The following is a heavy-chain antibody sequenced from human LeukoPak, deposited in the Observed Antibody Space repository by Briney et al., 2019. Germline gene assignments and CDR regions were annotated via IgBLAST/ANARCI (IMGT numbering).Heavy chain of an antibody. Sequence: PGRSLRLSCAASGFTFDDYAMHWVRQAPGKGLEWVSGISWNSGSIGYADSVKGRFTISRDNAKNSLYLQMNSLRAEDTALYNCAKDLNDYDSSGSASQVFDYWGQGTLVTVSS. D-gene: IGHD3-22*01. J-gene: IGHJ4*02. CDR1: GFTFDDYA. CDR2: ISWNSGSI. CDR3: AKDLNDYDSSGSASQVFDY. V-gene: IGHV3-9*01.